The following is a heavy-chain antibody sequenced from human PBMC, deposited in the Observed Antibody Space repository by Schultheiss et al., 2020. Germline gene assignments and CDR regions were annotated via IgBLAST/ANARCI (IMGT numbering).Heavy chain of an antibody. V-gene: IGHV1-58*01. CDR2: IVVGSGNT. J-gene: IGHJ6*02. CDR1: GFTFTSSA. CDR3: ARDWDTVTTRYGMDV. D-gene: IGHD4-17*01. Sequence: SVKVSCKASGFTFTSSAVQWVRQARGQRLEWIGWIVVGSGNTNYAQKFQERVTITRDMSTSTAYMELRSLRSDDTAVYYCARDWDTVTTRYGMDVWGQGTTVTVSS.